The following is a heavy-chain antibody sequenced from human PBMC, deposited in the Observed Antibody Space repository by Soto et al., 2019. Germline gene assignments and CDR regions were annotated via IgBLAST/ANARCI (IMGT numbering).Heavy chain of an antibody. Sequence: ASVKVSCKASGYTFTSYGISWVRQAPGQGLEWMGWISAYNGNTNYAQKLQGRVTMTTDTSTSTAYMELRSLRSDDTAVYYCARTMDRYYYYGMDVWGQGTTVTVPS. CDR1: GYTFTSYG. J-gene: IGHJ6*02. CDR2: ISAYNGNT. CDR3: ARTMDRYYYYGMDV. V-gene: IGHV1-18*01.